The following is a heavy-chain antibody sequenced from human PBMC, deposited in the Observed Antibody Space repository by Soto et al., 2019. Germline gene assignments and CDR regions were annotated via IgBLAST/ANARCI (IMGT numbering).Heavy chain of an antibody. V-gene: IGHV1-18*01. CDR3: ARGPFYYGSGSYPVYYYYGMDV. CDR2: ISAYNGNT. CDR1: GYTFTSYG. J-gene: IGHJ6*02. Sequence: QVPLVQSGAEVKKPGASVKVSCKASGYTFTSYGISWVRQAPGQGLEWMGWISAYNGNTNYAQKLQGRVTMTTDTSTSTAYMELRSLRSDDTAVYYCARGPFYYGSGSYPVYYYYGMDVWGQGTTVTVSS. D-gene: IGHD3-10*01.